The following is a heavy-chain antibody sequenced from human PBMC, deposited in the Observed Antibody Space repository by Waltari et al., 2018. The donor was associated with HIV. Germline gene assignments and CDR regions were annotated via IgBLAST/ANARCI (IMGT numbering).Heavy chain of an antibody. V-gene: IGHV3-23*04. CDR1: GFMFGSYT. CDR2: LSGSSSNA. CDR3: AKVAFDGDNRHEPVKNAFDI. D-gene: IGHD2-21*01. Sequence: VQLVESGGGPVKPGGSLRLSCAASGFMFGSYTLSWVRQAPGKGLEWVSGLSGSSSNAYYAESVKGRFTISRDNSKNTLFLQMNSLRADDTAVYYCAKVAFDGDNRHEPVKNAFDIWGQGTKVTVSS. J-gene: IGHJ3*02.